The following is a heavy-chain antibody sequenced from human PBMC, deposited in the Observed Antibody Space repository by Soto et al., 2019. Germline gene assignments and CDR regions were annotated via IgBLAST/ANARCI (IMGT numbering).Heavy chain of an antibody. J-gene: IGHJ6*02. V-gene: IGHV1-8*01. Sequence: GASVKVSCKASGYTLTSYDINWVRQATGQGLEWMGWMNPNSGNTGYAQKFQGRVTMTRNTSISTAYMELSSLRSEDTAVYYCARGLGYCSSTSCYYYYGMDVWGQGTTVTVSS. CDR1: GYTLTSYD. CDR2: MNPNSGNT. CDR3: ARGLGYCSSTSCYYYYGMDV. D-gene: IGHD2-2*01.